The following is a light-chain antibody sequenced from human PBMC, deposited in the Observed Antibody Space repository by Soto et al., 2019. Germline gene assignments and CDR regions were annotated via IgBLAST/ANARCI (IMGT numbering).Light chain of an antibody. CDR2: MNS. J-gene: IGLJ3*02. CDR1: RSNIGSAI. V-gene: IGLV1-47*01. CDR3: VAWDDNLSSRV. Sequence: QSVLTQPTSLSGTRGQTVTISCIGSRSNIGSAIVHWYQQVPGTAPKHLIYMNSQRPSGVPDRFSCSKSGTSASLVITGLLPEDEADYYCVAWDDNLSSRVFGGGTKVTVL.